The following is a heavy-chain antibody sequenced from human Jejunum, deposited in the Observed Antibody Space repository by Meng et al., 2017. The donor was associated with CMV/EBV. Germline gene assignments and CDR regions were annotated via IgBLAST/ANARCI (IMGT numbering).Heavy chain of an antibody. V-gene: IGHV1-18*01. CDR2: ISAYNGNT. D-gene: IGHD1-14*01. CDR3: ARDLPGGTKGTWLDL. J-gene: IGHJ5*02. CDR1: GYIFNNYG. Sequence: QVSAVESGSEVKKPGASVKVSCKASGYIFNNYGVSWVRQAPGQGPEWMGWISAYNGNTNYAQNFQGRFTMTTDTSTSTAYMELRSLRSDDTAVYYCARDLPGGTKGTWLDLWGQGTLVTVSS.